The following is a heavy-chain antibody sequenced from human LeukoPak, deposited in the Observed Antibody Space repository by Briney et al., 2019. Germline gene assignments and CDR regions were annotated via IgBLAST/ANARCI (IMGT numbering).Heavy chain of an antibody. CDR1: GFPLSSYA. D-gene: IGHD6-19*01. CDR2: TSSSDPGT. Sequence: GGSLRLSCAASGFPLSSYAMSWVRQGPGKGLEWVAATSSSDPGTYHADSVRGRFTISRDNSKNTLYLQMNRLRVEDTALYYCARGDSSGWKSCPGDWGQGTLVTVSS. J-gene: IGHJ4*02. V-gene: IGHV3-23*01. CDR3: ARGDSSGWKSCPGD.